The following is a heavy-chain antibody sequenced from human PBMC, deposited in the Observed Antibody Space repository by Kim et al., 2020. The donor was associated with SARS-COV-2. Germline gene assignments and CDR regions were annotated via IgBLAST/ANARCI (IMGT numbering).Heavy chain of an antibody. CDR3: AKHSVVVAATLLPGYYYYGMDV. CDR2: ISGSGGST. V-gene: IGHV3-23*01. CDR1: GFTFSSYA. J-gene: IGHJ6*02. Sequence: GGSLRLSCAASGFTFSSYAMSWVRQAPGKGLEWVSAISGSGGSTYYADSVKGRFTISRDNSKNTLYLQMNSLRAEDTAVYYCAKHSVVVAATLLPGYYYYGMDVWGQGTTVTVSS. D-gene: IGHD2-15*01.